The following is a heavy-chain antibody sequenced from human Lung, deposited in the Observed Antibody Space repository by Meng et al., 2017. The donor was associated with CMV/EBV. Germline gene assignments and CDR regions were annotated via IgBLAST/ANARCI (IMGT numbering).Heavy chain of an antibody. CDR1: GFTFSVHA. D-gene: IGHD2-8*01. V-gene: IGHV3-23*01. CDR2: IGSPGDT. CDR3: AKDDTSGNGVYDAFDI. J-gene: IGHJ3*02. Sequence: GEXXKISCAAAGFTFSVHAMSWVRQAPGKGLKWVSTIGSPGDTFYADSVRGRFTISRDNSKNTLYLQMNSLRAEDTAVYYCAKDDTSGNGVYDAFDIWGQGKXV.